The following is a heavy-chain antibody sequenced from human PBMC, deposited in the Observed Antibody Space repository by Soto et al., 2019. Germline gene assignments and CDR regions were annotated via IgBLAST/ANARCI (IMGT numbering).Heavy chain of an antibody. J-gene: IGHJ5*01. V-gene: IGHV3-33*01. CDR3: ARAVPAAKGWFDS. CDR2: IWFDGSKE. CDR1: GFTFSSYG. D-gene: IGHD2-2*01. Sequence: VGSLRLSCAASGFTFSSYGMHWVRQAPGKGLEWVAVIWFDGSKEFYAASVEGRFTIARDNSKNMVYLEMNSPRDVDTAVYYCARAVPAAKGWFDSWGQGTLVTVSS.